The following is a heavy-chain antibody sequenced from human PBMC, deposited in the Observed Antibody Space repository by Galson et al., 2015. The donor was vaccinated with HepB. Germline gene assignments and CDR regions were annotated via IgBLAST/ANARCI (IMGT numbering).Heavy chain of an antibody. Sequence: LRLSCAASGFPLRSSEMNWVRQAPGQGLEWVSGIRGGGGTTYYADSVKGRFTISRDNSKNTLYLQMNSLTAEDTAVYYCATRGLHYQYYFDCWGQGTLVTVSS. V-gene: IGHV3-23*01. CDR3: ATRGLHYQYYFDC. CDR2: IRGGGGTT. J-gene: IGHJ4*02. CDR1: GFPLRSSE. D-gene: IGHD4-11*01.